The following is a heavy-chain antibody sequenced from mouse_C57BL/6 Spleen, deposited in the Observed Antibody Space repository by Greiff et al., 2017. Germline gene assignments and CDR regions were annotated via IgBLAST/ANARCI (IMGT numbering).Heavy chain of an antibody. J-gene: IGHJ2*01. V-gene: IGHV5-6*01. Sequence: EVQLVESGGDLVKPGGSLKLSCAASGFTFSSYGMSWVRQTPDKRLEWVATMSSGGSYPYYPDSVKGRFTISRDNAKNTLYLQMSSLKSEDTAMYYCARLVKGFDYWGQGTTLTVSS. CDR2: MSSGGSYP. CDR1: GFTFSSYG. D-gene: IGHD2-1*01. CDR3: ARLVKGFDY.